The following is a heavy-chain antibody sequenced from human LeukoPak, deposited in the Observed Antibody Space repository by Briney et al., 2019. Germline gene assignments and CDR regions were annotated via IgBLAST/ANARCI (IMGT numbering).Heavy chain of an antibody. D-gene: IGHD6-13*01. CDR1: GXMFHDYA. CDR2: ISGDGGST. J-gene: IGHJ4*02. Sequence: PGGSLRLSCAAPGXMFHDYAIHWVRQAPGKGLEWVSLISGDGGSTFYADSVRGRFTISRDNSKNSLYLQMNSLRSADTALYYCARGRIAAAGTPYADYWGQGTLVTVSS. V-gene: IGHV3-43*02. CDR3: ARGRIAAAGTPYADY.